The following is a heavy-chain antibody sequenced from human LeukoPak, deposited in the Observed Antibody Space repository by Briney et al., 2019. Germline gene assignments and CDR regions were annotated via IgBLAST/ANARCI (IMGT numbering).Heavy chain of an antibody. CDR2: ISGCNGNT. J-gene: IGHJ4*02. Sequence: ASVKVSCKASGYIFTNYGFSWVRQAPGQGLEWMGWISGCNGNTNYAQKFQGRVTITADKSTSTAYMELSSLRSEDTAVYYCARDGYYDILTGYRTEQLDYWGQGTLVTVSS. CDR1: GYIFTNYG. CDR3: ARDGYYDILTGYRTEQLDY. V-gene: IGHV1-18*01. D-gene: IGHD3-9*01.